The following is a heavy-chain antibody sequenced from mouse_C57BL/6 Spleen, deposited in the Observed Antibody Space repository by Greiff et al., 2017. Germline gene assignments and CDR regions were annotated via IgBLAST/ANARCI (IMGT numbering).Heavy chain of an antibody. V-gene: IGHV5-16*01. CDR1: GFTFSDYY. Sequence: EVKLMESEGGLVQPGSSMKLSCTASGFTFSDYYMAWVRQVPEKGLEWVANINYDGSSTYYLDSLKSRFIIARDNAKNILYLQMSSLKSEDTATYYCARDPLYAMDYWGQGTSVTVSS. J-gene: IGHJ4*01. CDR2: INYDGSST. CDR3: ARDPLYAMDY.